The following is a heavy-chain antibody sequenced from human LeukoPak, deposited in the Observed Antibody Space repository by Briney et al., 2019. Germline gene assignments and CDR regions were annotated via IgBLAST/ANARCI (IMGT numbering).Heavy chain of an antibody. Sequence: SVKVSCKASGYTFSSYAISWVRQAPGQGLEWMGRIIPILGIANYAQKFQGRVTITADKSTSTAYMELRSLRSDDTAVYYCARVAVGATIPNWHAFDIWGQGTMVTVSS. CDR1: GYTFSSYA. CDR2: IIPILGIA. J-gene: IGHJ3*02. V-gene: IGHV1-69*04. CDR3: ARVAVGATIPNWHAFDI. D-gene: IGHD1-26*01.